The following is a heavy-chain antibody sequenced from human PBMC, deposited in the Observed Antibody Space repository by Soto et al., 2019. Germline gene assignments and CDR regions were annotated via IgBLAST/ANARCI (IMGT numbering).Heavy chain of an antibody. Sequence: PGGSLRLSCAASGFTFSSYSMNWVRQAPGEGLEWVSSISSSSSYIYYADSVKGRFTISRDNAKNSLYLQMNSLRAEDTAVYYCARVGAVAGTDYYYGMDGWGQGTTVTVSS. CDR1: GFTFSSYS. J-gene: IGHJ6*02. D-gene: IGHD6-19*01. V-gene: IGHV3-21*01. CDR3: ARVGAVAGTDYYYGMDG. CDR2: ISSSSSYI.